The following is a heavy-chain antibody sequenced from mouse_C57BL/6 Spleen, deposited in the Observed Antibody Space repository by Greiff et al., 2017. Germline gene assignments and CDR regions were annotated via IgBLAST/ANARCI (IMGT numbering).Heavy chain of an antibody. D-gene: IGHD2-1*01. V-gene: IGHV5-9-1*02. CDR2: ISSGGDYI. CDR3: TSIYYGIYAMDY. Sequence: EVMLVESGEGLVKPGGSLKLSCAASGFTFSSYAMSWVRQTPEKRLAWVAYISSGGDYIYYADTVKGRFTISRDNARNTLYLQMSSLKSEDTAMYYCTSIYYGIYAMDYWGQGTSVTVSS. CDR1: GFTFSSYA. J-gene: IGHJ4*01.